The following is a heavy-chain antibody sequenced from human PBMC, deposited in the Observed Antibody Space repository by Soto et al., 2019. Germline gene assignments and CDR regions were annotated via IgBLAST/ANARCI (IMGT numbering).Heavy chain of an antibody. V-gene: IGHV1-18*01. CDR2: ISAYNGNT. Sequence: ASVKVSCKASGYTLTSYGISWVRQAPGQGLEWMGWISAYNGNTNYAQKLQGRVTMTTDTSTSTAYMELRSLRSDDTAVYYCARIEAWTAAGTGSNPYYYYGMDVWGQGTTVTVSS. CDR3: ARIEAWTAAGTGSNPYYYYGMDV. CDR1: GYTLTSYG. J-gene: IGHJ6*02. D-gene: IGHD6-13*01.